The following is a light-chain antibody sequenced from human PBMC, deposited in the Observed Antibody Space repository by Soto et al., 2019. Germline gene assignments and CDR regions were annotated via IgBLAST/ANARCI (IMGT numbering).Light chain of an antibody. V-gene: IGKV1-5*03. CDR3: QQYNSYPWT. CDR2: MAS. CDR1: QSISSW. J-gene: IGKJ1*01. Sequence: DIQMTQSPSTLSASVGDRVTITCRASQSISSWLAWYQQKPGKAPKLLIYMASSLESGVPSRFSGSGSGTEFTLTISSLQPDDFATYCCQQYNSYPWTFGQGTQVEIK.